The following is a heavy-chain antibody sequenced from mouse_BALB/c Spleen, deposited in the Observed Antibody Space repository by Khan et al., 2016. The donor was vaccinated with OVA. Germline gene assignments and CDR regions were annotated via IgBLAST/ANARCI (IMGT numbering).Heavy chain of an antibody. CDR1: GYSFSTYY. D-gene: IGHD1-1*01. Sequence: VQLQQSGPELMKPGASVKISCKASGYSFSTYYIHWVTRSHGKTLEWLGYIDPFNGGTTYNQKFKGKATSTVDKSSSPAYMHLTSLTSEDSAVYYCATHDSTSWFAYWGQGTLVTVSA. CDR3: ATHDSTSWFAY. CDR2: IDPFNGGT. V-gene: IGHV1S135*01. J-gene: IGHJ3*01.